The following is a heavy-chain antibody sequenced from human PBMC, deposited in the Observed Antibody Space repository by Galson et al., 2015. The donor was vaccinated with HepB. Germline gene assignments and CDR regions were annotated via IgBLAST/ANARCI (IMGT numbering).Heavy chain of an antibody. CDR3: ARVEQLVPYYYYGMDV. Sequence: SVKVSCKASGYTFTSYDINWVRQATGQGLEWMGWMNPNSGNTGYAQKFQGRVTMTRNTSISTAYMELSSLRSEDTAVYYCARVEQLVPYYYYGMDVWGQGTTVTVFS. J-gene: IGHJ6*02. CDR2: MNPNSGNT. V-gene: IGHV1-8*01. D-gene: IGHD6-6*01. CDR1: GYTFTSYD.